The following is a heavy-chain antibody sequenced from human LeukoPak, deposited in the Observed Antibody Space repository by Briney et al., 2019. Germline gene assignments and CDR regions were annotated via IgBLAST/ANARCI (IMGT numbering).Heavy chain of an antibody. J-gene: IGHJ5*02. CDR2: ISPNSGGT. CDR1: GYTLTDYY. V-gene: IGHV1-2*02. Sequence: ASVKVSCKASGYTLTDYYMHWVRQAPGQGREWMGWISPNSGGTNYAQNFQGRVTMTRDTSVSTAYMELSSLRSDDTAVYYCARDQEFGEGNWFDPWGQGTLVTVSS. D-gene: IGHD3-10*01. CDR3: ARDQEFGEGNWFDP.